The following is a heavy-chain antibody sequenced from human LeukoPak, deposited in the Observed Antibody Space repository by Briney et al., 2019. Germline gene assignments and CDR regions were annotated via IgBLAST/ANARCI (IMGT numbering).Heavy chain of an antibody. CDR1: GFTFNDYY. CDR2: INIGGTNT. J-gene: IGHJ5*02. V-gene: IGHV3-11*01. CDR3: ATDGAGFDT. Sequence: GGSLRLSCAASGFTFNDYYMSWIRQAPGKGLEWLSYINIGGTNTHYADSVKGRFTTSRDNAKKSLYLEMNNLRAEDTAVYYCATDGAGFDTWGQGVLVTVSS.